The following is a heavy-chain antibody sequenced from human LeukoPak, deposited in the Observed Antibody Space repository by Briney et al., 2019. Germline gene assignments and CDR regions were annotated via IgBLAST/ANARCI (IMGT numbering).Heavy chain of an antibody. J-gene: IGHJ6*03. CDR1: GYTFTSYD. CDR2: MNPNSGNT. D-gene: IGHD1-26*01. Sequence: ASVKVSCKASGYTFTSYDINWVRQATGQGLEWMGWMNPNSGNTGYAQRFQGRVTMTRNTSISTAYMELSSLRSEDTAVYYCARGGLGGVGATEYYYYYYMDVWGKGTTVTVSS. CDR3: ARGGLGGVGATEYYYYYYMDV. V-gene: IGHV1-8*01.